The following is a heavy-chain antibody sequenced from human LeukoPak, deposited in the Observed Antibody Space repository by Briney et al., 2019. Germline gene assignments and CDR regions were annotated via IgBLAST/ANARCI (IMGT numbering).Heavy chain of an antibody. CDR3: ARGGGIAVADLDY. V-gene: IGHV1-46*01. Sequence: ASVKVSCKASGYTFTSYYMHWVRQAPGQGLEWMGMINPSSGNARYAQKFQGRVTMARDTSTSTMYMELSSLRSEDTAVYYCARGGGIAVADLDYWGQGTLVTVSS. CDR2: INPSSGNA. CDR1: GYTFTSYY. D-gene: IGHD6-19*01. J-gene: IGHJ4*02.